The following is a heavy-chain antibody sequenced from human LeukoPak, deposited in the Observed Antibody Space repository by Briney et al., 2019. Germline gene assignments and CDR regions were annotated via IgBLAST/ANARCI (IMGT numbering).Heavy chain of an antibody. D-gene: IGHD1-14*01. CDR3: ARRNRYFFYMDV. Sequence: PSETLSLTCTVSGGSISSYYWSWIRQSPVKGLEWIGYIFPSGSANYNPSLESRVTISLDTSENQFSLKLTTVTAADTAVYYCARRNRYFFYMDVWGKGTTVTVSS. CDR1: GGSISSYY. CDR2: IFPSGSA. V-gene: IGHV4-4*09. J-gene: IGHJ6*03.